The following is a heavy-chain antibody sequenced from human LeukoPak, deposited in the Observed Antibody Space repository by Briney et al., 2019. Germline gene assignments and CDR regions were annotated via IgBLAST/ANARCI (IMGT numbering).Heavy chain of an antibody. Sequence: PGGSLRLSCAASRFTFSNYNMNWVRQAPGEGLEWVSSISSSSSYIYYADSVKGRFTISRDNAKNSLYLRMNSLRAEDTAVYYCARGPPGYGYDVFDIWGQGTMVTVSS. D-gene: IGHD2-15*01. V-gene: IGHV3-21*01. CDR2: ISSSSSYI. J-gene: IGHJ3*02. CDR1: RFTFSNYN. CDR3: ARGPPGYGYDVFDI.